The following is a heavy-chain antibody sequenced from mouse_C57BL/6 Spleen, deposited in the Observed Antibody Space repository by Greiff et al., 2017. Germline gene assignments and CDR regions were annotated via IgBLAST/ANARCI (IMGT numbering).Heavy chain of an antibody. CDR2: IDPSDSYT. CDR1: GYTFTSYW. D-gene: IGHD2-4*01. J-gene: IGHJ2*01. CDR3: ARRKGYDYDVGYFDY. Sequence: QVQLQQPGAELVRPGTSVKLSCKASGYTFTSYWMHWVKQRPGQGLEWIGVIDPSDSYTNYNQKFKGKATLTVDTSSSTAYMQLSSLTSEDSAVYYCARRKGYDYDVGYFDYWGQGTTLTVSS. V-gene: IGHV1-59*01.